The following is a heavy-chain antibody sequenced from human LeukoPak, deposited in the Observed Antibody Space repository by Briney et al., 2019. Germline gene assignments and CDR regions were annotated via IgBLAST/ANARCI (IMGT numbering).Heavy chain of an antibody. J-gene: IGHJ4*02. CDR1: GFTFSSYS. CDR3: ARAPEGDYDILTGKGDY. D-gene: IGHD3-9*01. CDR2: ISSSSSYI. Sequence: GGSLRLSCAASGFTFSSYSMNWVRQAPGKGPEWVSSISSSSSYIYYADSVKGRFTISRDNAKNSLYLQMNSLRAEDTAVYYCARAPEGDYDILTGKGDYWGQGTLVTVSS. V-gene: IGHV3-21*01.